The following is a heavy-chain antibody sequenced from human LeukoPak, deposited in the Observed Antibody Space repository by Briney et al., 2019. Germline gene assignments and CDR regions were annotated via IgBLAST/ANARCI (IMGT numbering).Heavy chain of an antibody. V-gene: IGHV4-59*11. CDR3: ASQQLVPGWFDP. D-gene: IGHD6-13*01. J-gene: IGHJ5*02. CDR2: IYYSGST. CDR1: GGSISSHY. Sequence: PSETLSLTCTVSGGSISSHYWSWIRQPPGKGLEWIGYIYYSGSTNYNPSLKSRVTISVDTSKNQFSLKLSSVTAADTAVYSCASQQLVPGWFDPWGQGTLVTVSS.